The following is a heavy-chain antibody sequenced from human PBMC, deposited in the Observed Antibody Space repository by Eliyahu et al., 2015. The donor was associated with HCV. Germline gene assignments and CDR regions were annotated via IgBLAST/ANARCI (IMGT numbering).Heavy chain of an antibody. D-gene: IGHD3-10*01. Sequence: QVQLQESGPGLVKPSETLSLTCSVSGGSISTYYWTWIRQPPGKGLEWIGFIYYTGTTHYNPSLKNRVTISIDTSNNQFSLKLTSVTAADTAIYYCAKKTHYYGSGSYLSPWGQGTMVTVSS. J-gene: IGHJ3*01. CDR1: GGSISTYY. V-gene: IGHV4-59*08. CDR3: AKKTHYYGSGSYLSP. CDR2: IYYTGTT.